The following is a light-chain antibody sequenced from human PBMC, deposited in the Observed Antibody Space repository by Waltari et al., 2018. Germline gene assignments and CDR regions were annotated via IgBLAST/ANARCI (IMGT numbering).Light chain of an antibody. Sequence: DIQMTQSPSSLSASVGDRVTIACRAGQSISDYRNWYQHEPGKAPKPLIYGASSLKRGVPSRFSGSGSGTDFTLTISSLQPEDFATYYCQQSYSTPLTFGGGTKVEIK. CDR3: QQSYSTPLT. CDR2: GAS. CDR1: QSISDY. V-gene: IGKV1-39*01. J-gene: IGKJ4*01.